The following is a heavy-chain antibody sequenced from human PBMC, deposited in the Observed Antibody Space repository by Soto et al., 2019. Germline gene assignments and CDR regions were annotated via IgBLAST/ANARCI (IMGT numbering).Heavy chain of an antibody. CDR2: INPNSGGT. CDR3: ARDPSPYYDSSGYYYVHAFDI. V-gene: IGHV1-2*04. D-gene: IGHD3-22*01. J-gene: IGHJ3*02. Sequence: GASVKVSCKASGYTFSNYGFSWVRQAPGQGLEWMGWINPNSGGTNYAQKFQGWVTMTRDTSISTAYMELSRLRSDDTAVYYCARDPSPYYDSSGYYYVHAFDIWGQGTMVTVSS. CDR1: GYTFSNYG.